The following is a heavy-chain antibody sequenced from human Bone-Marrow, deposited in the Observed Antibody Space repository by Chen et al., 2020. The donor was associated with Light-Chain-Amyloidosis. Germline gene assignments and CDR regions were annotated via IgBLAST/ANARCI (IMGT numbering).Heavy chain of an antibody. D-gene: IGHD3-10*01. CDR2: ISINSDGGTT. V-gene: IGHV3-15*01. Sequence: EGQLVEAGGGLVKPGGSLRLSCEASGFFFPNSWLTWVRQAPGKGLEWVGRISINSDGGTTDYAAPVRGRFTISRDDSKNTLYLQMNGLKTEDIAVYYCATWDFRIRGVINWGQGTLVTVSS. J-gene: IGHJ4*02. CDR1: GFFFPNSW. CDR3: ATWDFRIRGVIN.